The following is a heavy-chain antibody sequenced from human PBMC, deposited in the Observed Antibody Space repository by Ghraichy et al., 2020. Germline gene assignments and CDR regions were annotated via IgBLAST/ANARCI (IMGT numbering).Heavy chain of an antibody. Sequence: SGPTLVKPTQTLTLTCTFSGFSLSTSGVGVGWIRQPPGKALEWLALIYWDGDKRYSSSLKSRLTISKVSSKNQVVLTMTNMDPVDTATYFCAYYIRGVRCCAPPIDWGQGTLVTVSS. D-gene: IGHD3-10*02. CDR3: AYYIRGVRCCAPPID. V-gene: IGHV2-5*02. CDR1: GFSLSTSGVG. J-gene: IGHJ4*02. CDR2: IYWDGDK.